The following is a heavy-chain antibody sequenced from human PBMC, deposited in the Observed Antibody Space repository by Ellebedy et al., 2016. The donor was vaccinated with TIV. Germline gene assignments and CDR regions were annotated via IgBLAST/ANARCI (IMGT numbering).Heavy chain of an antibody. CDR2: FYPGDSDT. D-gene: IGHD4/OR15-4a*01. Sequence: GESLKISXKGSGYSFTSYWIGWVRQMPGKGLEWMGLFYPGDSDTIYSRSFQGQVSISADKSISTAYLQWSSLKASDTAMYYCARHGADPEFDFWGQGTLVTVSS. J-gene: IGHJ4*02. CDR3: ARHGADPEFDF. CDR1: GYSFTSYW. V-gene: IGHV5-51*01.